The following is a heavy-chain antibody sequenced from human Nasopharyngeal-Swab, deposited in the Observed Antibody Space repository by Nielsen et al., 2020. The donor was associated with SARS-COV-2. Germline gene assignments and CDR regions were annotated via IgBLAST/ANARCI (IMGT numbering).Heavy chain of an antibody. D-gene: IGHD3-3*01. CDR2: FDPEDGET. V-gene: IGHV1-24*01. Sequence: ASVKVSCKVSGYTLTELSMHWVRQAPGKGLECMGGFDPEDGETIYAQKFQGRVTMTEDTSTDTAYMELSRLRSEDTAVYYCARLGHGDFWSGYYKVWYFDLWGRGTLVTVSS. CDR3: ARLGHGDFWSGYYKVWYFDL. CDR1: GYTLTELS. J-gene: IGHJ2*01.